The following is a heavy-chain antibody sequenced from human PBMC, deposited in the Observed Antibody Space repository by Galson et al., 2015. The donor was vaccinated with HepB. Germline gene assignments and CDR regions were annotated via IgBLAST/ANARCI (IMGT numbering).Heavy chain of an antibody. CDR2: ISYDGSNK. CDR1: GFTVSSNY. CDR3: ARVDSGSYPSNIYYYYGMDV. J-gene: IGHJ6*02. Sequence: RLSCAASGFTVSSNYMHWVRQAPGKGLEWVAVISYDGSNKYYADSVKGRFTISRDNSKNTLYLQMNSLRAEDTAVYYCARVDSGSYPSNIYYYYGMDVWGQGTTVTVSS. V-gene: IGHV3-30*03. D-gene: IGHD1-26*01.